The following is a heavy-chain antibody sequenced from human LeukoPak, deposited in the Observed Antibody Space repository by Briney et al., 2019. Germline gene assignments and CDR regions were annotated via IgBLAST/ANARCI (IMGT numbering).Heavy chain of an antibody. J-gene: IGHJ4*02. Sequence: GGSLRLSCAASGFTVSSNYMSWVRQAPGKGLEWVASISSTSAYIFYADSVKGRFTISRDNAKNSLYLQMTSLRAEDTAVYYCARESYWGQGTLVTVSS. CDR2: ISSTSAYI. CDR3: ARESY. V-gene: IGHV3-21*01. CDR1: GFTVSSNY.